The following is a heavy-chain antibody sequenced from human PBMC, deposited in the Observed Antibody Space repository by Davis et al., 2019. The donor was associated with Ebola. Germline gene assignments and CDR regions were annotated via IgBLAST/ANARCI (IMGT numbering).Heavy chain of an antibody. CDR1: GFTVSSNY. J-gene: IGHJ4*02. V-gene: IGHV3-11*01. CDR3: TSSYSSSSRSDY. D-gene: IGHD6-6*01. Sequence: GGSLRLSCAASGFTVSSNYMSWVRQAPGKGLEWLSYITNGGSTNSYADSVKGRFTVSRDNAKNSLFLQMNSLKTEDTAVYYCTSSYSSSSRSDYWGQGTLVTVSS. CDR2: ITNGGSTN.